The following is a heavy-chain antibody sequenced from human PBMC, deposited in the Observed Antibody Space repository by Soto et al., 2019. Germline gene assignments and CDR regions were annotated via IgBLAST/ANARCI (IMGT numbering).Heavy chain of an antibody. CDR2: ISAYNGNT. J-gene: IGHJ6*03. V-gene: IGHV1-18*01. Sequence: PVKVSCKASGYTLTSYGISWVRQAPGQGLEWMGWISAYNGNTNYAQKLQGRVTMTTDTSTSTAYMELRSLRSDDTAVYYCARGYSGYDYYYYMDVWGKGTTVTVSS. CDR1: GYTLTSYG. D-gene: IGHD5-12*01. CDR3: ARGYSGYDYYYYMDV.